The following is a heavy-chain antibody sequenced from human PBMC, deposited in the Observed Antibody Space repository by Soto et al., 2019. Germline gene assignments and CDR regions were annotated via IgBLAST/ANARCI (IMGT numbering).Heavy chain of an antibody. CDR2: ISAYNGNT. Sequence: GASVKVSCKASGYTFTSYGISWVRQAPGQGLEWMGWISAYNGNTNYAQKLQGRVTMTTDTSTGTAYMELSSLRSEDTAVYYCATDSDYDFWSGPDYWGQGTLVTVSS. D-gene: IGHD3-3*01. CDR3: ATDSDYDFWSGPDY. V-gene: IGHV1-18*01. CDR1: GYTFTSYG. J-gene: IGHJ4*02.